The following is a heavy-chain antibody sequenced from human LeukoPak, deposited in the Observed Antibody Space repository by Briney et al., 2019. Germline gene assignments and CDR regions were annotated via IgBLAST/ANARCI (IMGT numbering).Heavy chain of an antibody. J-gene: IGHJ3*02. Sequence: GGSLRLSCAASGFTFSSHSINWVRQAPGKGLEWIATMTVTNKIYYADSMKGRFTISRDNAENSVYLQMNSLRDEDAAVYSCARAQTLFWEFDCFDIWGRGTKVTVSS. CDR3: ARAQTLFWEFDCFDI. CDR2: MTVTNKI. D-gene: IGHD3-3*01. CDR1: GFTFSSHS. V-gene: IGHV3-69-1*01.